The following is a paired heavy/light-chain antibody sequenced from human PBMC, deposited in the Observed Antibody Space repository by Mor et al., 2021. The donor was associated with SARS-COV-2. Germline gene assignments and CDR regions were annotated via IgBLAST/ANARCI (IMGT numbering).Heavy chain of an antibody. CDR3: ARGRPRLFRQWLEGDDAFDI. Sequence: QVQLVQSGAEVKKPGSSVKVSCKASGGTFSSYAISWVRQAPGQGLEWMGGIIPIFGTANYAQKFQGRVTITADESTSTAYMELSSLRSEDTAVYYCARGRPRLFRQWLEGDDAFDIWGQGTMVTVSS. V-gene: IGHV1-69*01. J-gene: IGHJ3*02. D-gene: IGHD6-19*01. CDR2: IIPIFGTA. CDR1: GGTFSSYA.
Light chain of an antibody. CDR1: QSVSSSY. J-gene: IGKJ1*01. CDR2: GAS. V-gene: IGKV3-20*01. CDR3: QQYGSSPGGT. Sequence: EIVLTQSPGTLSLSPGERATLSCRASQSVSSSYLAWYQQKPGQAPRLLIYGASSRATGIPDRFSGSGSGTDFTLTISRLEPEDFAVYYCQQYGSSPGGTFGQGTKVEIK.